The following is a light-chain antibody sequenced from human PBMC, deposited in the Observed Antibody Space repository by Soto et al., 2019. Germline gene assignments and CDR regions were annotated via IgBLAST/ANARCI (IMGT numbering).Light chain of an antibody. CDR3: QQYGGSPRT. J-gene: IGKJ1*01. Sequence: EIVLTQSPGTLSLSPGERATLSCRASQSVSNSYLAWYQQKPGQAPRLLIYGASSRATGIPDRFSGSGSGTDFTLPISRLEPEDFAVYYCQQYGGSPRTFGQGTTVEIK. CDR2: GAS. CDR1: QSVSNSY. V-gene: IGKV3-20*01.